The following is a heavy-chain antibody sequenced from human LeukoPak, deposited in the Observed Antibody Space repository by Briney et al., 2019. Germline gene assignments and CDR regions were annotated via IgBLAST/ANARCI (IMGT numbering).Heavy chain of an antibody. CDR2: IYSGGST. D-gene: IGHD3-22*01. Sequence: RAGGSLRLSCAASGFTVSSNYMSWVRQAPGKGLEWVSVIYSGGSTYYADSVKGRFTISRDNSKNTLYLQMNSLRAEDTAVYYCARASHYYDSSGSHDAFDIWGQGTMVTVSS. CDR1: GFTVSSNY. J-gene: IGHJ3*02. CDR3: ARASHYYDSSGSHDAFDI. V-gene: IGHV3-53*01.